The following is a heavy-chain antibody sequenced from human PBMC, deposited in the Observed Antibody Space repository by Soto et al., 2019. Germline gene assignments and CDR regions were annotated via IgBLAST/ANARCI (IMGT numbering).Heavy chain of an antibody. CDR1: GYTFGNHG. J-gene: IGHJ6*03. CDR3: ARTYNYDFCYYMDV. CDR2: NSAYNGDT. V-gene: IGHV1-18*01. Sequence: QAQLVQSAAEVRKPGASVKLSCKASGYTFGNHGISWVRQAPGQGLEWMGWNSAYNGDTNYAQKVQGRVTMTTDTSPSPAYLGLRSLRSYDKAVVYWARTYNYDFCYYMDVWGKGTTVSVAS. D-gene: IGHD5-18*01.